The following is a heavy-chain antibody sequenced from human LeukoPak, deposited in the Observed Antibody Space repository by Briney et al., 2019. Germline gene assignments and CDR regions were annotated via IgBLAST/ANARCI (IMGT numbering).Heavy chain of an antibody. CDR2: ISSNGGST. CDR1: GFTFSSYA. V-gene: IGHV3-64*01. Sequence: GWSLRLSCAASGFTFSSYAMHWVRQAPGKGLEYVSAISSNGGSTYYANSVKGRFTISRDNSKNTLYLQMGSLRAEDMAVYYCARSNGGNYGGTFWYWGQGTLVTVSS. J-gene: IGHJ4*02. D-gene: IGHD4/OR15-4a*01. CDR3: ARSNGGNYGGTFWY.